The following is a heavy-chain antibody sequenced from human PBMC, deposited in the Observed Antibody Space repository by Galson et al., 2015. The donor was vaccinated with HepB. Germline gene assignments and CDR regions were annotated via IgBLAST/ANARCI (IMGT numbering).Heavy chain of an antibody. CDR2: ISSSSSAI. CDR3: AKGMQY. CDR1: GFMFSTYS. Sequence: SLRLSCAASGFMFSTYSMNWVRQAPGKGLEWVSYISSSSSAIYYADSVKGRFTISRDNAKNALYLQMNSLRAEDTAVYYCAKGMQYWGQGTLVTVSS. V-gene: IGHV3-48*01. J-gene: IGHJ4*02.